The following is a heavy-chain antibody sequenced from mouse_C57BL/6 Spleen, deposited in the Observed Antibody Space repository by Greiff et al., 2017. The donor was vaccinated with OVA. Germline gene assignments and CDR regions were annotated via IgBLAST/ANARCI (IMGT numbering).Heavy chain of an antibody. D-gene: IGHD4-1*01. V-gene: IGHV5-4*01. Sequence: EVMLVESGGGLVKPGGSLKLSCAASGFTFSSYAMSWVRQTPEKRLEWVATISDGGSYTYYPDNVKGRFTISRDNAKNNLYLQMSHLKSEDTAMYYCARDHWGFDYWGQGTTLTVSS. J-gene: IGHJ2*01. CDR2: ISDGGSYT. CDR1: GFTFSSYA. CDR3: ARDHWGFDY.